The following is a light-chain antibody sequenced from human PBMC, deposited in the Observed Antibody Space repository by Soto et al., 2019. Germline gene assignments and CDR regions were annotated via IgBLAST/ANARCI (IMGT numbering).Light chain of an antibody. V-gene: IGLV2-23*02. CDR1: SSDVGNYNL. CDR2: EVS. Sequence: QSALTQPASVSGSPGQSITISCTGTSSDVGNYNLVSWYQQHPGKAPKLMIYEVSKRPSGASNRFSGSKSGNTASLTISRLQAEDEADYYCCSYAVTSTYVFGTGTKLTVL. CDR3: CSYAVTSTYV. J-gene: IGLJ1*01.